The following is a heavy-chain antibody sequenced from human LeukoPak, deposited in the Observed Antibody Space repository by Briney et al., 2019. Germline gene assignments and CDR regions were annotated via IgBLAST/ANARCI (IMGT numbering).Heavy chain of an antibody. J-gene: IGHJ4*02. Sequence: ASVKVSCKASVYTFTGYYMHWVRQAPGQGLEWMGWINPNSGGTNYAQKFQGRVTMTRDTSISTAYMELSRLRSDDTAVYYCARDRGIAVAGRDYWGQGTLVTASS. CDR3: ARDRGIAVAGRDY. CDR2: INPNSGGT. CDR1: VYTFTGYY. D-gene: IGHD6-19*01. V-gene: IGHV1-2*02.